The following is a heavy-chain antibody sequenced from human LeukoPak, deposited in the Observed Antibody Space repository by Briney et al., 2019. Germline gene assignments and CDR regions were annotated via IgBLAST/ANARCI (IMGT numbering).Heavy chain of an antibody. Sequence: GGSLRLSCAASGFTFTTYWMGWVRQAPGKGLEWVANIKQDGSEKYYVDSVKGRFTISRDNAKNSLYLQMNSLRAEDTAVYYCAKGHYDFWSGYRGVGMYFDYWGQGTLVTVSS. CDR3: AKGHYDFWSGYRGVGMYFDY. J-gene: IGHJ4*02. CDR2: IKQDGSEK. V-gene: IGHV3-7*03. CDR1: GFTFTTYW. D-gene: IGHD3-3*01.